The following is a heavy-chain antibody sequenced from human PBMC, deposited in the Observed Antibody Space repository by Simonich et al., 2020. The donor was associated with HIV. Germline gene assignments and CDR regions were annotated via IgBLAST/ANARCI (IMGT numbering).Heavy chain of an antibody. CDR3: ARHSGYADAFDI. Sequence: QVQLQQWGAGLLKPSETLSLTCAVYGGSSSGYYWSWIRQPPGKGLEWIGDFDDSGSPNTSPSLKSRVTISLDTSKHQFSLKLSSVTAADTAVYYCARHSGYADAFDIWGQGTMITVSS. D-gene: IGHD5-12*01. V-gene: IGHV4-34*01. CDR1: GGSSSGYY. J-gene: IGHJ3*02. CDR2: FDDSGSP.